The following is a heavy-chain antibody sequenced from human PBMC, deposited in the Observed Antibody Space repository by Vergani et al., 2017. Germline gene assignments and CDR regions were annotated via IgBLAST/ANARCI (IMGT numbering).Heavy chain of an antibody. CDR2: ISGSGGST. V-gene: IGHV3-23*01. J-gene: IGHJ4*02. D-gene: IGHD2-2*01. Sequence: EVQLLESGGGLVQPGGSLRLSCAASGFTFSSYAMSWVRQAPGKGLEWVSAISGSGGSTYYADSVKSRFSISRDNSKNTLYLQMNSLRAEDTAVYYCAKGSWGYCSSTSCPFDYWGQGTLVTVSS. CDR3: AKGSWGYCSSTSCPFDY. CDR1: GFTFSSYA.